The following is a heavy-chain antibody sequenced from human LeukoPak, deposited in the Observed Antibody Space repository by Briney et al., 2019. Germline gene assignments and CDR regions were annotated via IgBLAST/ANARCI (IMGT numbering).Heavy chain of an antibody. V-gene: IGHV4-4*07. D-gene: IGHD4-17*01. CDR2: IYTSENT. Sequence: SETLSLTCAVSGGYIGSYYGSWIRQPAGKGLEWIGRIYTSENTDYNPSLKSRVTMSVDMSTSQFSLRLTSVTAADTAVYYCAREGDYGDYSKSFNYMDDWGKGTTVTVSS. CDR1: GGYIGSYY. J-gene: IGHJ6*03. CDR3: AREGDYGDYSKSFNYMDD.